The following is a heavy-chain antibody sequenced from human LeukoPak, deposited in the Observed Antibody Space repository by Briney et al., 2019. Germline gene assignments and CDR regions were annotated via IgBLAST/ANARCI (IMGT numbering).Heavy chain of an antibody. CDR3: ARDGATKNENTFDI. D-gene: IGHD1-26*01. CDR2: ISSSSSYI. V-gene: IGHV3-21*01. CDR1: GFTFSSYS. Sequence: GGSLRLSCAASGFTFSSYSMNWVRQAPGKGLEWVSSISSSSSYIYYADSVKGRFTISRDNAKNSLYLQMNSLRAEDTAVYYCARDGATKNENTFDIWGQGTMVTVSS. J-gene: IGHJ3*02.